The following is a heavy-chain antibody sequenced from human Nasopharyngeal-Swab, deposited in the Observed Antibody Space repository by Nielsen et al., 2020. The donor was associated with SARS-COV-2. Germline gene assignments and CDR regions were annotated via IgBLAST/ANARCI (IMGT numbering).Heavy chain of an antibody. CDR2: ISAYNGNT. Sequence: ASVKVSCKASGYTFTSYGISWVRQAPGQGLEWMGWISAYNGNTNYAQKFQGRVTMTRNTSISTAYMELSSLRSEDTAVYYCARGRCTNGVCYGGYSWFDPWGQGTLVTVSS. J-gene: IGHJ5*02. CDR1: GYTFTSYG. D-gene: IGHD2-8*01. V-gene: IGHV1-18*01. CDR3: ARGRCTNGVCYGGYSWFDP.